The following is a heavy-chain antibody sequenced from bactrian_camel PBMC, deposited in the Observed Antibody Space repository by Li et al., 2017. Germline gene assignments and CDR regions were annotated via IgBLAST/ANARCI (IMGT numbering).Heavy chain of an antibody. J-gene: IGHJ4*01. Sequence: HVQLVESGGGLVQPGGSLRLSCAGSGFTFSSYWMYWVRQGPGKGLEWVSTISFSGRTTGYSDSVKGRFTISKDNAKNTVSLEMTSLTPEDTAVYYCAADPAEETSGEWCFIRQNYNFGQGTQVTVS. CDR1: GFTFSSYW. CDR2: ISFSGRTT. V-gene: IGHV3S26*01. D-gene: IGHD3*01.